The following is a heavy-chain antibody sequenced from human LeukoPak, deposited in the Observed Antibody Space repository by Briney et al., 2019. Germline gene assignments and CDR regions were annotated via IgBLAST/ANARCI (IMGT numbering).Heavy chain of an antibody. D-gene: IGHD2-2*01. CDR2: INSDVSST. CDR1: GVTFSSYS. V-gene: IGHV3-74*01. Sequence: GGSLRLSCAASGVTFSSYSMNWGRQAPGKWRVWGSRINSDVSSTSYADSVKVRFTISRDNAKNTLYLKMTTMRADDPAVYSCASVGCSSTSCPDYYYYGMDVWGQGPTVTVSS. J-gene: IGHJ6*02. CDR3: ASVGCSSTSCPDYYYYGMDV.